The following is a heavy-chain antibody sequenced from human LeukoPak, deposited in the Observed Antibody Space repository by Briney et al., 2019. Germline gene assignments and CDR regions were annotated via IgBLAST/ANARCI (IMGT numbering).Heavy chain of an antibody. J-gene: IGHJ6*03. CDR3: ARVVVRDYYYYMDV. V-gene: IGHV1-2*02. Sequence: ASVKVSCKASGGTFSSYAISWVRQAPGQGLEWMGWINPNSGGTNCAQKFQGRVTMTRDTSIGTAYMELSRLRSDDTAVYYCARVVVRDYYYYMDVWGKGTTVTVSS. CDR1: GGTFSSYA. CDR2: INPNSGGT. D-gene: IGHD2-15*01.